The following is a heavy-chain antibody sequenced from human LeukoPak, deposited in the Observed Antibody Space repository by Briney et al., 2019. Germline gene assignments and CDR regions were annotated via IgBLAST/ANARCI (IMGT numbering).Heavy chain of an antibody. CDR3: ATHQYSNYERRGLDY. V-gene: IGHV4-30-2*01. CDR2: IYHSGST. D-gene: IGHD4-11*01. J-gene: IGHJ4*02. CDR1: DGSISSGAYY. Sequence: SETLSLTCTVSDGSISSGAYYWTWIRQPPGKGLEWIGYIYHSGSTYYNPSLKSRVTISVDRSKNQFSLKLSSVTAADTAVYYCATHQYSNYERRGLDYWGQGTLVTVSS.